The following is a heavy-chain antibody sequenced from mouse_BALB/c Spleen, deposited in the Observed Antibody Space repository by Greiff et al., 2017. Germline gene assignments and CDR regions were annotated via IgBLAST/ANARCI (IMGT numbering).Heavy chain of an antibody. CDR1: GYTFTSYW. V-gene: IGHV1S22*01. D-gene: IGHD2-3*01. CDR3: TRDGYYGFAY. Sequence: LKQPGSELVRPGASVKLSCKASGYTFTSYWMHWVKQRPGQGLEWIGNIYPGSGSTNYDEKFKSKATLTVDTSSSTAYMQLSSLTSEDSAVYYCTRDGYYGFAYWGQGTLVTVSA. J-gene: IGHJ3*01. CDR2: IYPGSGST.